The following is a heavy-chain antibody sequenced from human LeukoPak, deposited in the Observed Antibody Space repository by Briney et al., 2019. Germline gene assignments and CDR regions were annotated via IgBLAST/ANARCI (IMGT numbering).Heavy chain of an antibody. CDR2: IRYDGSNK. Sequence: PGGSLRLSCAASGFTFSSYGMHWVRQTPGKGLEWVTFIRYDGSNKYYTDSVKGRFTISRDNSKNTLFLQMNSLRAEDTAVYYCAKDQHDFWSGPYYYMDVWGKGTTVTVSS. CDR3: AKDQHDFWSGPYYYMDV. V-gene: IGHV3-30*02. CDR1: GFTFSSYG. J-gene: IGHJ6*03. D-gene: IGHD3-3*01.